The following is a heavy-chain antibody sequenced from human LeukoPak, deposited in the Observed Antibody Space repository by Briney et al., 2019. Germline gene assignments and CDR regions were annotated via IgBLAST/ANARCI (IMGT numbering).Heavy chain of an antibody. CDR3: ARLRGYYYGMDV. D-gene: IGHD3-10*01. J-gene: IGHJ6*02. V-gene: IGHV3-7*01. CDR2: IQQDGSEK. Sequence: GGSLTLACAAYGFTFSSFWMSWDRPAPGKGLEWRAHIQQDGSEKHHVDSVKGRLTISRDNAKHSLYLQMNSLRAKDPDVTYRARLRGYYYGMDVWGQGSTVTVSS. CDR1: GFTFSSFW.